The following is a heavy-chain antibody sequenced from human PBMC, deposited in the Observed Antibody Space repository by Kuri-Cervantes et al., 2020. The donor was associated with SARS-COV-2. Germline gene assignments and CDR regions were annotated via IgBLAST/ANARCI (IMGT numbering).Heavy chain of an antibody. CDR1: GFTFSSYN. D-gene: IGHD3-22*01. CDR2: ISSSSSYI. CDR3: ARGRTFYYDRDAFDI. V-gene: IGHV3-21*01. Sequence: GGSLRLSCAASGFTFSSYNMNWVRQAPGKGLEWVSSISSSSSYILYADSVKGRFTISRDNAKNSLYPQMNSLRAEDTAVYYCARGRTFYYDRDAFDIWGQGTMVTVSS. J-gene: IGHJ3*02.